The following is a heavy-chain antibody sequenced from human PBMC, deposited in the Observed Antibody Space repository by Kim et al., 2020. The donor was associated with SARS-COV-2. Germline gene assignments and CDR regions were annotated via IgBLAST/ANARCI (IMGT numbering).Heavy chain of an antibody. D-gene: IGHD1-26*01. CDR3: VRDQVDSGDL. Sequence: STYYADSVKGRFTISRDNSKNTVYLQMSSLRVEDPAVYYGVRDQVDSGDLWGQGTLVIVSS. V-gene: IGHV3-64D*09. J-gene: IGHJ5*02. CDR2: ST.